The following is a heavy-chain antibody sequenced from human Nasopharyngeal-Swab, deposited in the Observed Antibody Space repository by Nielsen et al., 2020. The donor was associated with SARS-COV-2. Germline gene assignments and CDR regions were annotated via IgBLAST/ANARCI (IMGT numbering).Heavy chain of an antibody. J-gene: IGHJ4*02. Sequence: WVRQAPGQGLEWMGGIIPIFGTANYAQKFQGRVTITADKSTSTAYMELSSLRSEDTAVYYCARDPGFFMAPAFHDSSGYYDYWGQGTLVTVSS. CDR3: ARDPGFFMAPAFHDSSGYYDY. D-gene: IGHD3-22*01. V-gene: IGHV1-69*06. CDR2: IIPIFGTA.